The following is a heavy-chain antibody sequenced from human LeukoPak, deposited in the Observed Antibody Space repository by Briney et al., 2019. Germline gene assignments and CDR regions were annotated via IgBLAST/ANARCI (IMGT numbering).Heavy chain of an antibody. CDR2: ISSSGSTI. D-gene: IGHD3-3*01. V-gene: IGHV3-48*04. J-gene: IGHJ5*02. Sequence: GGSLRLSCAASGFTFSSYSMNWIRQAPGKGLEWVSYISSSGSTIYYADSVKGRFTISRDNAKNSLYLQMNSLRAEDTAVYYCAGFLEWFRNWFDPWGQGTLVTVSS. CDR1: GFTFSSYS. CDR3: AGFLEWFRNWFDP.